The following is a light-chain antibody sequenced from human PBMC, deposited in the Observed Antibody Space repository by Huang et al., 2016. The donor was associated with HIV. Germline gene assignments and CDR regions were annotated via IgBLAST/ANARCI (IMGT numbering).Light chain of an antibody. CDR2: GAS. V-gene: IGKV3-15*01. J-gene: IGKJ3*01. CDR3: QQYNNWPFT. CDR1: QSVSSN. Sequence: EIVMTQSPATLSVSPGERATLSCRASQSVSSNLAWYQHKPGQAPRLLIYGASTRDTGIPARFSGSGSGTEFTLTISSLQSEDFAVYYCQQYNNWPFTFGPGTKVDIK.